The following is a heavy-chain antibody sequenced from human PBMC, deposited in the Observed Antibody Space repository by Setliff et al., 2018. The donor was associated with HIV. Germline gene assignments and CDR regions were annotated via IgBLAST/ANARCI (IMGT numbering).Heavy chain of an antibody. Sequence: RASVKVSCKASGGTFRSYAITWVRQAPGQGLEWMGRIIPIFGIANYAQKFQGSVTITADESTSTAYMQLSSLTSEDTAVYYCARANFWSGYNQNVDHWGQGTLVTVSS. CDR1: GGTFRSYA. CDR3: ARANFWSGYNQNVDH. V-gene: IGHV1-69*13. CDR2: IIPIFGIA. J-gene: IGHJ4*02. D-gene: IGHD3-3*01.